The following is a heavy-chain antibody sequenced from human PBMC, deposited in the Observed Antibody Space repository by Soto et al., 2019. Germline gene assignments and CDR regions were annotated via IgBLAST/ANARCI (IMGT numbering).Heavy chain of an antibody. V-gene: IGHV3-7*01. CDR2: IKEDGTDK. CDR3: ARDSSGYDY. Sequence: PGGSLRLSCAASGFSFRSYWRSWVRQAPGAELEWVANIKEDGTDKYYEDSVMGRFSISKDNAKNSLFLQMNNLRVEDTAAYYCARDSSGYDYWGQGTLVTVSS. D-gene: IGHD5-12*01. J-gene: IGHJ4*02. CDR1: GFSFRSYW.